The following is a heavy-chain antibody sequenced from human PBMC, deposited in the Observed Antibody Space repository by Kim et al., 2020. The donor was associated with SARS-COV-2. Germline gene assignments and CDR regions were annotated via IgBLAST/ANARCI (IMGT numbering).Heavy chain of an antibody. V-gene: IGHV1-69*13. CDR3: AXXGGMDV. CDR1: GGTFSSYA. J-gene: IGHJ6*02. CDR2: XXPIFXTA. Sequence: SVKVSCKASGGTFSSYAISWVRQAPGQGLEWMGGXXPIFXTANXXQKFQGRVTXTXDESTSTAXMELXSLRSXXTXVYYCAXXGGMDVWGXXTTVXVSS.